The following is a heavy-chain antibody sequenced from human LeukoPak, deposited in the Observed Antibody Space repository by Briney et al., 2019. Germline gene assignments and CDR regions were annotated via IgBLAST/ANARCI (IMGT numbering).Heavy chain of an antibody. V-gene: IGHV3-74*01. CDR2: INSDGSNT. J-gene: IGHJ4*02. CDR1: GFTFSSSW. CDR3: ARGSPLGGN. Sequence: GGSLRLSCAASGFTFSSSWMHWVRQAPGKGLVWVSHINSDGSNTKYAGSVKGRFTISRDNAKNTLSLQMNSLRAEDTAVYYCARGSPLGGNWGQGTLVTVSS.